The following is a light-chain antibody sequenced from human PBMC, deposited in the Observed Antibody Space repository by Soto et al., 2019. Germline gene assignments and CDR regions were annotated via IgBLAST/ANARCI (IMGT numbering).Light chain of an antibody. CDR2: DAS. J-gene: IGKJ1*01. Sequence: EIVLTQSPGTLSLSPGERASLSCRASQSLSSSHLIWYQQKPGQAPRLLIYDASSRATGIPDRFSGGGSGTDFTLTISRLEPEDFAVYYCQQYMSSVTFGQGTKVEIK. CDR3: QQYMSSVT. CDR1: QSLSSSH. V-gene: IGKV3-20*01.